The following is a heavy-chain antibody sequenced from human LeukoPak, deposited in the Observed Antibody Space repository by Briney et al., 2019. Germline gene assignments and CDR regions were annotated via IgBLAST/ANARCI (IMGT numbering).Heavy chain of an antibody. CDR3: ARDGTRDDFDY. J-gene: IGHJ4*02. V-gene: IGHV1-18*04. CDR1: GYTFTSYY. Sequence: ASVKVSCKASGYTFTSYYIYWVRQAPGQGLEWTGWISAYNGNEYYAQKFQGRVTMTTDTSTSTAYLVLRSLRSDDTAVYYCARDGTRDDFDYWGQGTLVTVSS. D-gene: IGHD1-1*01. CDR2: ISAYNGNE.